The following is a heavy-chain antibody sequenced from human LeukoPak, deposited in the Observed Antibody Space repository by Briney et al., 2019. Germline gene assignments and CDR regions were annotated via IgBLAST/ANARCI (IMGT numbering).Heavy chain of an antibody. D-gene: IGHD3-22*01. Sequence: GGSLRLSCAASGFTFSSYGMHWVRQAPGKGLEWVAGIIPIFGTANYAQKFQGRVAITADESTSTAYMELSSLRSEDTAVYYCARDGLATRSPAYYDSSGYYPDDAFDIWGQGTMVTVSS. CDR3: ARDGLATRSPAYYDSSGYYPDDAFDI. CDR1: GFTFSSYG. CDR2: IIPIFGTA. V-gene: IGHV1-69*01. J-gene: IGHJ3*02.